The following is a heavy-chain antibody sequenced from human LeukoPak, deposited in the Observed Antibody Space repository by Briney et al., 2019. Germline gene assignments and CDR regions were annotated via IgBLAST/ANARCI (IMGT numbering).Heavy chain of an antibody. V-gene: IGHV4-34*01. Sequence: PSETLSLTCTVSGGSISSYYWSWIRQPPGKGLEWIGETNHSGSTNYNPSLKSRVTISVDTSKNQFSLKLSSVTAADTAVYYCARGPRVIKTFDYWGQGTLVTVSS. CDR2: TNHSGST. CDR3: ARGPRVIKTFDY. J-gene: IGHJ4*02. CDR1: GGSISSYY.